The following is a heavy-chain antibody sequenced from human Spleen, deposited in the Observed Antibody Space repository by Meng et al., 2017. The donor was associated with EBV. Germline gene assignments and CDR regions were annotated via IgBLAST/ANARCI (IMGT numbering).Heavy chain of an antibody. CDR3: ATGWGKANY. CDR2: VIHSGNT. Sequence: QLQLQQWGAGLLKPSATLSLTCAVYGESFSAYYWRWIRQPPGRGLEWIGDVIHSGNTSYSPSLKSRVTISVDTSKSQFSLKLRSMTAADTAVYYCATGWGKANYWGQGTLVTVSS. D-gene: IGHD3-16*01. V-gene: IGHV4-34*12. CDR1: GESFSAYY. J-gene: IGHJ4*02.